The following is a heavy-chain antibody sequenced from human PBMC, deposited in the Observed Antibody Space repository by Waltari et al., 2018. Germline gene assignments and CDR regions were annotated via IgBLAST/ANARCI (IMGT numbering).Heavy chain of an antibody. Sequence: QLQLQESGPALVKPSETLSLTCTVSGDSISSSGYFWGWIRQSPWKGLEWIWSIYYTGSTYYNPSLRSRVTISADTSKNQFSLNLSSVTAADTAVFYCARFSKSANWFDPWGQGTLVTVAS. V-gene: IGHV4-39*01. CDR1: GDSISSSGYF. D-gene: IGHD3-3*02. CDR2: IYYTGST. CDR3: ARFSKSANWFDP. J-gene: IGHJ5*02.